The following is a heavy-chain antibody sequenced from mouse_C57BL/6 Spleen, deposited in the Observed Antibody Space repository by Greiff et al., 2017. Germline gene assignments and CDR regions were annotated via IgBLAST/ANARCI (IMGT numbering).Heavy chain of an antibody. D-gene: IGHD3-3*01. CDR3: TFLRADPFYY. V-gene: IGHV6-6*01. CDR2: IRNKANNHES. J-gene: IGHJ2*01. Sequence: EVQVVESGGGLVQPGGSVKLSCAASGFTFSDAWMDWVRQSPEKGLEWVADIRNKANNHESYYAESVKGRFTISRDDSKSSVYLQMHSLRAEDTCMYYTTFLRADPFYYWGQNATLSVSS. CDR1: GFTFSDAW.